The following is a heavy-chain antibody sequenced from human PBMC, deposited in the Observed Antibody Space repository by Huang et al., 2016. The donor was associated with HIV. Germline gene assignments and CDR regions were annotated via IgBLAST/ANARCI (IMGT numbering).Heavy chain of an antibody. Sequence: QVQLQESGPGLVKPSETLSLTCTVSGGSISGYYWSWLRQPPGKGLEWIGYMYYSGSSYYNPSLRSRVTISFDTSKNQVSLKLTSVTAADTAVYYCASGPWGVFDHWGQGTLVTVSS. CDR3: ASGPWGVFDH. D-gene: IGHD3-10*01. CDR1: GGSISGYY. CDR2: MYYSGSS. J-gene: IGHJ4*02. V-gene: IGHV4-59*01.